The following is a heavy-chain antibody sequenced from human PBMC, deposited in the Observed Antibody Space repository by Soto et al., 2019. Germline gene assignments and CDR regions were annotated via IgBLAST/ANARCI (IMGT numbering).Heavy chain of an antibody. D-gene: IGHD1-1*01. CDR1: GFTFSTYA. Sequence: EVQLLESGGGLVQPGGSLRLSCAASGFTFSTYAMNWLRQAPGSGLEWVSAISGSGGSIHYADSVKGRFTISRDNSKNSLYLQMNSLRDEDTAVYHCVKGYWKGDVWGQGTTVTVSS. V-gene: IGHV3-23*01. J-gene: IGHJ6*02. CDR3: VKGYWKGDV. CDR2: ISGSGGSI.